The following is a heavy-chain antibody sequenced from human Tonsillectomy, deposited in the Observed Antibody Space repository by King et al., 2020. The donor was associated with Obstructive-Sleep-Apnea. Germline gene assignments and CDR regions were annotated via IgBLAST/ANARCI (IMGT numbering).Heavy chain of an antibody. Sequence: EVQLVESGGGLVQPGGSLRLSCAASGFTFRNYAMTWVRQAPGKGLEWVSAISGSGDSTYYADSVKGRFAISRDNFKNTLYLQMNSLRAEDTAVYYCAKDSHDYSNYENWFDPWGQGTLVTVSS. D-gene: IGHD4-11*01. V-gene: IGHV3-23*04. CDR1: GFTFRNYA. CDR2: ISGSGDST. CDR3: AKDSHDYSNYENWFDP. J-gene: IGHJ5*02.